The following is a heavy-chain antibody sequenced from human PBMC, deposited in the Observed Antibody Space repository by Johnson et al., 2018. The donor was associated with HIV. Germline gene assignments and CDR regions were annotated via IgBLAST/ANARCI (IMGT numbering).Heavy chain of an antibody. D-gene: IGHD1-1*01. CDR2: ISSSTNTI. CDR3: ARDGQLGAFDI. Sequence: VQLVESGGGLVKPGGSLRLSCAASGFIFSDYYLTWIRQAPGKGLEWISYISSSTNTIYYADSVKGRFTISRDNSKNTLYLQMNSLRAEDTAVYYCARDGQLGAFDIWGHGTVVTVSS. CDR1: GFIFSDYY. J-gene: IGHJ3*02. V-gene: IGHV3-11*01.